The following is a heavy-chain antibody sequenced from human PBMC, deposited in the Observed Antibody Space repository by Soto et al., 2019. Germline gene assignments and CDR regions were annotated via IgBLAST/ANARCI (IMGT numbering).Heavy chain of an antibody. Sequence: PEESLNISCKASGFSFTSYWIGGVRQVPGKGLECMGIIYPRDSDTRYDPSFQCQVTISVDESINTAYLQWRPLKPPETALYYRARTGAAAAFEIWGQGT. D-gene: IGHD6-13*01. CDR3: ARTGAAAAFEI. V-gene: IGHV5-51*03. J-gene: IGHJ3*02. CDR1: GFSFTSYW. CDR2: IYPRDSDT.